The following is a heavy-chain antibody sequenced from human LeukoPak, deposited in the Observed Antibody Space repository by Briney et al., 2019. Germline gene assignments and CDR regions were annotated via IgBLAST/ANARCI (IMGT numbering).Heavy chain of an antibody. J-gene: IGHJ4*02. CDR2: ISGSGGSK. D-gene: IGHD6-19*01. Sequence: GGSLRLSCAASRFTFSSYAMSWVRQAPGKGLEWVSAISGSGGSKYYADSVKGRFTISRDNSKNTLYLQMNSLRAEDTAVYYCAKHDGAAVAGIFDYWGQGTLVTVSS. CDR1: RFTFSSYA. V-gene: IGHV3-23*01. CDR3: AKHDGAAVAGIFDY.